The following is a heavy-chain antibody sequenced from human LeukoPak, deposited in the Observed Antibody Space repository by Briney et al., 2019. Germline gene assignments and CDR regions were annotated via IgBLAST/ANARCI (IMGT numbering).Heavy chain of an antibody. CDR3: ASAALRYCSGGSCYPSYGMDV. V-gene: IGHV4-34*01. J-gene: IGHJ6*02. Sequence: PSETLSLTCAVYGGSFSGYYWSWIRQPPGKGLEWIGEINHSGSTNYNPSLKSRVTISVDTSKNQFSLKLSSVTAADTAVYYCASAALRYCSGGSCYPSYGMDVWGQGTTATVSS. CDR2: INHSGST. D-gene: IGHD2-15*01. CDR1: GGSFSGYY.